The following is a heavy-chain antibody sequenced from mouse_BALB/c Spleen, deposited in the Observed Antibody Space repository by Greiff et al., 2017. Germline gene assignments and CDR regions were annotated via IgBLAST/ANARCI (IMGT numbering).Heavy chain of an antibody. V-gene: IGHV3-8*02. CDR2: ISYSGST. D-gene: IGHD2-4*01. CDR3: ARPGRDYDGTWFAY. Sequence: EVMLVESGPSLVKPSQTLSLTCSVTGDSITSGYWNWIRKFPGNKLEYMGYISYSGSTYYNPSLKSRISITRDTSKNQYYLQLNSVTTEDTATYYCARPGRDYDGTWFAYWGQGTLVTVSA. CDR1: GDSITSGY. J-gene: IGHJ3*01.